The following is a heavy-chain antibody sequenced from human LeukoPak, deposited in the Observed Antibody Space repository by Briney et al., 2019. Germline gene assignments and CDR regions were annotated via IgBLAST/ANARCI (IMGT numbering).Heavy chain of an antibody. CDR1: GGTFSSYA. D-gene: IGHD1-26*01. Sequence: SVKVSCKASGGTFSSYAISWVRQAPGQGLEWMGGIIPIFGTANYAQKFQGRVTITTDESTSTAYMGLSSLRSEDTAVYYCARDLESGSYWGQGTLVTVSS. J-gene: IGHJ4*02. CDR3: ARDLESGSY. V-gene: IGHV1-69*05. CDR2: IIPIFGTA.